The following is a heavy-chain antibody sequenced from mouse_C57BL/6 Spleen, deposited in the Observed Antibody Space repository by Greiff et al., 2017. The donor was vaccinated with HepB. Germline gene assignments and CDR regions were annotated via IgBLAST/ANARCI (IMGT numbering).Heavy chain of an antibody. CDR3: ARDSSGYGYFDV. D-gene: IGHD3-2*02. Sequence: QVQLKQPGAELVMPGASVKLSCKASGYTFTSYWMHWVKQRPGQGLEWIGEIDPSDSYTNYNQKFKGKSTLTVDKSSSTAYMQLSSLTSEDSAVYYCARDSSGYGYFDVWGTGTTVTVSS. J-gene: IGHJ1*03. V-gene: IGHV1-69*01. CDR2: IDPSDSYT. CDR1: GYTFTSYW.